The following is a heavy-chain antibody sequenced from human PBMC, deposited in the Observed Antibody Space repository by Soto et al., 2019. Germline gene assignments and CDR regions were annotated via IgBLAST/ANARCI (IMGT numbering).Heavy chain of an antibody. V-gene: IGHV4-59*01. CDR1: GGSISSYY. CDR3: ARTPGIAVAGRYYYYGMDV. D-gene: IGHD6-19*01. CDR2: IYYSGST. J-gene: IGHJ6*02. Sequence: KASETLSLTCTVSGGSISSYYCSWIRQPPGKGLEWIGYIYYSGSTNYNPSLKSRVTISVDTSKNQFSLKLSSVTAADTAVYYCARTPGIAVAGRYYYYGMDVWGQGTTVTVSS.